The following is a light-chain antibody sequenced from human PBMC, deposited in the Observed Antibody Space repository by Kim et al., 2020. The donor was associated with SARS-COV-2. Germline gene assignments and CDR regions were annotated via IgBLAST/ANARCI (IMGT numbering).Light chain of an antibody. J-gene: IGKJ1*01. V-gene: IGKV1-5*03. CDR3: QKYNSDSRT. CDR1: QGVSEW. Sequence: DIQMTQSPSSLSASVGDRVTITCRASQGVSEWLAWYQQKPATAPKLLIYKTSKLQSGVPSRFSGGGSDTEFTLTISSLQPDDSATYYCQKYNSDSRTFGQGTKVEI. CDR2: KTS.